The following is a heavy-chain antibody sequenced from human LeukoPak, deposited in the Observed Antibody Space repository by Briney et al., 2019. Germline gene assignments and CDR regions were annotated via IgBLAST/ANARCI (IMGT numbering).Heavy chain of an antibody. D-gene: IGHD3-22*01. CDR3: AKDSRHSNNYDSSGYHY. CDR1: GFTFSSYW. CDR2: IKQDGSEK. V-gene: IGHV3-7*01. J-gene: IGHJ4*02. Sequence: GGSLRLSCAASGFTFSSYWMSWVRQAPGKGLEWVANIKQDGSEKYYADSVKGRFTLSRDNSKNTLYLQMNSLRPEDTAVYFCAKDSRHSNNYDSSGYHYWGQGTLVTVSS.